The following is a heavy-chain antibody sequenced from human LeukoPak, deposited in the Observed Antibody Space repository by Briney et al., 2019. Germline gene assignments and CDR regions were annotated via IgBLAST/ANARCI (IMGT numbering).Heavy chain of an antibody. V-gene: IGHV1-2*02. CDR2: INPNSGGT. J-gene: IGHJ4*02. CDR3: ARGSIVGATFDYFDY. Sequence: ASVKVSCKASGYTYTGYYMHWVRQAPGQGLEWMGWINPNSGGTNYAQKFQGRVTMTRDTSISTAYMELSRLRSDDTAVYYCARGSIVGATFDYFDYWGQGTLVTVSS. CDR1: GYTYTGYY. D-gene: IGHD1-26*01.